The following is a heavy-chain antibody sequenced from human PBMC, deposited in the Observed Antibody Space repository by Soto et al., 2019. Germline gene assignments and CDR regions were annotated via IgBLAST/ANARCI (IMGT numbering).Heavy chain of an antibody. D-gene: IGHD6-6*01. CDR1: GFTFSTYA. V-gene: IGHV3-7*01. Sequence: PGGSLRLSCAASGFTFSTYALSWVRQAPGKGLEWVAYISADGTETNHVDSVKGRFTISRDNAKNSLFLQMNSLRVEDTAVYYCARKPRLLDSWGQGTLVTVSS. CDR3: ARKPRLLDS. CDR2: ISADGTET. J-gene: IGHJ4*02.